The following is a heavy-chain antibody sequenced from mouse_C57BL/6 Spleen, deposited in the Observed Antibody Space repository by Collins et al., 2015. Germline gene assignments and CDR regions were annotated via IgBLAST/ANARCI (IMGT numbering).Heavy chain of an antibody. CDR2: INPSSDYT. CDR1: GYTFTSYT. V-gene: IGHV1-4*01. J-gene: IGHJ2*01. CDR3: ASDGFYKDYFDY. D-gene: IGHD2-3*01. Sequence: SCKASGYTFTSYTMHWVKQRPGQGLEWIGHINPSSDYTKYNQKFKDKATLTADKSSSTAYMQLSSLTSEDSAVYYCASDGFYKDYFDYWGQGTTLTVSS.